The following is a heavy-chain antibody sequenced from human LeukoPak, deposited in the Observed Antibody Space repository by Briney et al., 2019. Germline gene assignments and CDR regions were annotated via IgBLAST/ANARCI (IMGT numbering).Heavy chain of an antibody. CDR3: ARAVSGWYDVGYYFDY. D-gene: IGHD6-19*01. CDR1: GFTFSSDD. V-gene: IGHV3-13*01. Sequence: PGGSLRLSCAASGFTFSSDDMHWVRQATGKGLEWVSAIGTAGDTYYPGSVKGRFTISRENAKNSLYLQMNSLRAGDTAVYYCARAVSGWYDVGYYFDYWGQGTLVTVSS. J-gene: IGHJ4*02. CDR2: IGTAGDT.